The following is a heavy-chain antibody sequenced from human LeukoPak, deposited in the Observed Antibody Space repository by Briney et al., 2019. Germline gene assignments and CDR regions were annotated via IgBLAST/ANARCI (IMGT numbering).Heavy chain of an antibody. J-gene: IGHJ4*02. CDR2: IIPILGIA. D-gene: IGHD4-23*01. CDR3: ARDGSILRWDY. CDR1: GGTFSSYA. Sequence: GASVKVSCKASGGTFSSYAISWVRQAPRQGLEWMGRIIPILGIANYAQKFQGRVTITADKSTSTAYMELSSLRSEDTAVYYCARDGSILRWDYWGQGTLVTVSS. V-gene: IGHV1-69*04.